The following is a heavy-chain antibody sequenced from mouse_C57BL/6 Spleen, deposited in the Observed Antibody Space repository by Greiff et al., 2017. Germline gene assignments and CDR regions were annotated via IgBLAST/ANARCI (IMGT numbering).Heavy chain of an antibody. D-gene: IGHD2-2*01. J-gene: IGHJ4*01. CDR3: AVSTMVTTGAMDY. CDR2: INPSSGYT. Sequence: QVQLQQSGAELAKPGASVKLSCKASGYTFTSYWMHWVKQRPGQGLEWIGYINPSSGYTKYNQKFKDKATLTADKSSSTAYMQLSSLTYEDSAVYYGAVSTMVTTGAMDYWGQGTSVTVSS. V-gene: IGHV1-7*01. CDR1: GYTFTSYW.